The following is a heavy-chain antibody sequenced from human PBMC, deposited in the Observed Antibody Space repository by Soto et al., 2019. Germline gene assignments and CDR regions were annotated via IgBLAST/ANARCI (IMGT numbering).Heavy chain of an antibody. CDR2: INHSGST. D-gene: IGHD2-2*01. V-gene: IGHV4-34*01. Sequence: PSETLSLTCAVYGGSFSGYYWSWIRQPPGKGLEWIGEINHSGSTNYNPSLKSRVTISVDTSKNQFSLKLSSVTAADTAVYYCARAPPNCSSTSCYGLAFFDYWGQGTLVTVSS. CDR3: ARAPPNCSSTSCYGLAFFDY. J-gene: IGHJ4*02. CDR1: GGSFSGYY.